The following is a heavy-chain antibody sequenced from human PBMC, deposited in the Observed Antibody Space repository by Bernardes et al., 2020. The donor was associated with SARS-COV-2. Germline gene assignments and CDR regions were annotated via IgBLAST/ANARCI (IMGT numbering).Heavy chain of an antibody. D-gene: IGHD6-19*01. J-gene: IGHJ4*02. Sequence: GGSLRLSCAASGFIFSNYAMYWVRQAPGKGLEWVSAMSGSGHSTYYADSVTGRFTFSRDNSRNTVYLQMRSLRAEDTAVYYCAKGLGVAGALDFWGQGTL. CDR2: MSGSGHST. V-gene: IGHV3-23*01. CDR1: GFIFSNYA. CDR3: AKGLGVAGALDF.